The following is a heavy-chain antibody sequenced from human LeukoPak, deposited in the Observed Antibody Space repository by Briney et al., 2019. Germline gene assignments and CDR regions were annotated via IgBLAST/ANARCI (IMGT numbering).Heavy chain of an antibody. J-gene: IGHJ3*02. D-gene: IGHD3-22*01. V-gene: IGHV4-59*01. Sequence: PSETLSLTCTVSGGSISSYYWSWIRQPPGKGLEWIGYIYYSGSTNYNPSLKSRVTISVDTSKNQFSLKLSSVTAADTAVYYCARGGSGYFDAFDIWGQGTMVTVSS. CDR1: GGSISSYY. CDR2: IYYSGST. CDR3: ARGGSGYFDAFDI.